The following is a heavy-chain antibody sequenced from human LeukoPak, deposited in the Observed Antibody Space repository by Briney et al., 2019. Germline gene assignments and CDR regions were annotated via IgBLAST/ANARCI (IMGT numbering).Heavy chain of an antibody. CDR3: ARDAPTAYCRGGSCYFDY. D-gene: IGHD2-15*01. V-gene: IGHV4-39*07. J-gene: IGHJ4*02. CDR2: IYYSGTT. Sequence: SETLSLTCTVSGGSISSGFYYWGWIRQPPGKGLEWIGSIYYSGTTYYNPSLKSRVTISVDTSKNQFSLKLSSVTAADTAVYYCARDAPTAYCRGGSCYFDYWGQGTLVTVSS. CDR1: GGSISSGFYY.